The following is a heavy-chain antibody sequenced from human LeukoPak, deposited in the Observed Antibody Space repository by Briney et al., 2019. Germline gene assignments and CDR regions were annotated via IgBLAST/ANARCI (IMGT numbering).Heavy chain of an antibody. Sequence: PGGSLRLSCVASGFTFTGHSMHWVRQAPGKGLEWVAVVGVDEGTIFYADSLKGRFTVSRDNSKNTVYLQMNSLRDEDTAFYYCAREKQSGGTSFDYWGQGSLVSVSS. J-gene: IGHJ4*02. CDR3: AREKQSGGTSFDY. D-gene: IGHD1-26*01. V-gene: IGHV3-30*04. CDR2: VGVDEGTI. CDR1: GFTFTGHS.